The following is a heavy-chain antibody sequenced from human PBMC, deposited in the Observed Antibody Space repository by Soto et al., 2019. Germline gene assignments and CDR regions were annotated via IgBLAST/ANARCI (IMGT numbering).Heavy chain of an antibody. V-gene: IGHV4-59*01. CDR1: GGSISNYY. Sequence: PSETLSVTWTVSGGSISNYYWSWIMKHPGKGLEWIGYIYYSGSTNYNPSLKSRVIISVDTSKNQLSLELSSVTAADTAVYYCARVAYSSSWYFSSFDYWGQGTLVTVSS. J-gene: IGHJ4*02. D-gene: IGHD6-13*01. CDR2: IYYSGST. CDR3: ARVAYSSSWYFSSFDY.